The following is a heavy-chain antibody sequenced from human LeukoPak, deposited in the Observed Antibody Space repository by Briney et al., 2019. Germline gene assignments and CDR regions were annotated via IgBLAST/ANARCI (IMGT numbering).Heavy chain of an antibody. Sequence: GGSLRLSCAASGFTFSDSAMHWVRQASGKGLEWVGRIGSKENSYATAYAASVKGRFTISRDDSKNTAYLQMNSLKTEDTAVYYCTRAKGGYDYWGQGTLVTVSS. CDR2: IGSKENSYAT. D-gene: IGHD5-12*01. V-gene: IGHV3-73*01. CDR1: GFTFSDSA. CDR3: TRAKGGYDY. J-gene: IGHJ4*02.